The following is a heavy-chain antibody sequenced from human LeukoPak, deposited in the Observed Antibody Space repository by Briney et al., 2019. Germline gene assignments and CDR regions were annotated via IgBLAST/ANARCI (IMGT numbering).Heavy chain of an antibody. CDR3: ASEGTMIVVVTY. J-gene: IGHJ4*02. D-gene: IGHD3-22*01. CDR1: GFTFSSYA. V-gene: IGHV3-23*01. Sequence: PGGSLRLSCAASGFTFSSYAMSWVGQAPGKGREWVSAISGSGGSTYYADSVKGRFTISRDNSKNTLYLQMNSLRAEDTAVCYCASEGTMIVVVTYWGQGTLVTVSS. CDR2: ISGSGGST.